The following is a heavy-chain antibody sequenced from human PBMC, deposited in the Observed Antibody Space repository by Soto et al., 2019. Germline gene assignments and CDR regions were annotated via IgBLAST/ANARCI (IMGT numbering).Heavy chain of an antibody. Sequence: QVQLQESGPGLVKPSETLSLTCTVSGGSISSYYWSWIRQPPGKGLEWIGYIYYSGSTNYNPSLKSRVTISVDTSKNQFSLKLSSVTAADTAVYYCAREGLTGTIGLYYYYGMDVWGQGTTVTVSS. CDR1: GGSISSYY. J-gene: IGHJ6*02. CDR2: IYYSGST. V-gene: IGHV4-59*01. CDR3: AREGLTGTIGLYYYYGMDV. D-gene: IGHD1-7*01.